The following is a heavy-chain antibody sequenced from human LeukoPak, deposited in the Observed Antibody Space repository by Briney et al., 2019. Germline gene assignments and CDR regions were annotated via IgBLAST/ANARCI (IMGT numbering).Heavy chain of an antibody. J-gene: IGHJ4*02. CDR1: GGSISSYY. Sequence: SETLSLTCTVSGGSISSYYWSWIRQPPGKGLEWIGEINHSGSTNYNPSLKSRVTISVDTSKNQFSLKLSSVTAADTAAYYCASFGIAAAGTDYWGQGTLVTVSS. CDR2: INHSGST. D-gene: IGHD6-13*01. V-gene: IGHV4-34*01. CDR3: ASFGIAAAGTDY.